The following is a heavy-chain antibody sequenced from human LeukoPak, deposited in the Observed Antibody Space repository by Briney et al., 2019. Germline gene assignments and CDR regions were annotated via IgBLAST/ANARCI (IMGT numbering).Heavy chain of an antibody. V-gene: IGHV3-73*01. J-gene: IGHJ5*02. CDR3: TALGQLVNMGWFDP. Sequence: GGSLRLSCAASGFTFSGSAMHWVRQASGKGLEWVGRIRSKANSYATAYAASVKCRFTISRDDSKNTAYLQMNSLKTEDTAVYYCTALGQLVNMGWFDPWGQGTLVTVSS. D-gene: IGHD6-6*01. CDR2: IRSKANSYAT. CDR1: GFTFSGSA.